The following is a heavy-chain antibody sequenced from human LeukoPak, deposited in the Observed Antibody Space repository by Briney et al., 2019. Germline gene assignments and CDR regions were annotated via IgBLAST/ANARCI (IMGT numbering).Heavy chain of an antibody. V-gene: IGHV3-30*04. Sequence: GGSLRLSCAASGFSFISYSMHWVRQAPGKGLEWVAVMTYDGSIKYYADSVKGRSTISRDNSKNTLYLQMSSLRAEDTAIYYCARGVEEAGGASNSDYWGQGTLVTVSS. CDR1: GFSFISYS. CDR3: ARGVEEAGGASNSDY. CDR2: MTYDGSIK. D-gene: IGHD2-21*01. J-gene: IGHJ4*02.